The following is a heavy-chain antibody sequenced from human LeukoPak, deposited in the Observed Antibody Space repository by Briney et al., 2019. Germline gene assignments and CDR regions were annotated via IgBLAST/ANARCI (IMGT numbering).Heavy chain of an antibody. J-gene: IGHJ4*02. CDR1: GGSISSSSYY. CDR2: IYYSGST. CDR3: ARHNYGDYIVFNY. V-gene: IGHV4-39*01. D-gene: IGHD4-17*01. Sequence: SETLSLTCTVSGGSISSSSYYWGWIRQPPGKGLEWIGSIYYSGSTYYNPSLKSRVTISVDTSKNQFSLKLSSVTAADTAVYYCARHNYGDYIVFNYWGQGTLVTVSS.